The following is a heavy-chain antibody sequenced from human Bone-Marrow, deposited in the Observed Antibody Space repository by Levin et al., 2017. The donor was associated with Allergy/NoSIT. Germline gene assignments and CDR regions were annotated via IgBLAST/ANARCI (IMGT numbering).Heavy chain of an antibody. Sequence: SETLSLTCAVSGGSISSGGYSWSWIRQPPGKGLEWIGYIYHSGSTYYNPSLKSRVTISVDRSKNQFSLKLSSVTAADTAVYYCARGGDNNWFDPWGQGTLVTVSS. CDR1: GGSISSGGYS. D-gene: IGHD3-10*01. V-gene: IGHV4-30-2*01. CDR3: ARGGDNNWFDP. J-gene: IGHJ5*02. CDR2: IYHSGST.